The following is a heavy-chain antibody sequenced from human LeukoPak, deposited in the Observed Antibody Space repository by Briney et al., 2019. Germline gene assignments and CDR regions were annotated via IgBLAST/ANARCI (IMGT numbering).Heavy chain of an antibody. CDR2: ISGSGGAR. J-gene: IGHJ4*02. CDR1: GFTFSSYA. D-gene: IGHD4-23*01. Sequence: PGGSLRLSCAASGFTFSSYAMNWVRQAPGKGLEWVSAISGSGGARYYADSVKGRFTISRDNSKTTLYLQMNSLRGEDTAVYYCARDHDYGGNPFDYWGQGTLVTVSS. V-gene: IGHV3-23*01. CDR3: ARDHDYGGNPFDY.